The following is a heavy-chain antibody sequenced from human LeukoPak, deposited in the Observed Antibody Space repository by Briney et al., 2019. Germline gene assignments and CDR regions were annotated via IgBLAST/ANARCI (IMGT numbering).Heavy chain of an antibody. CDR3: ARDASYYESSGYYWDY. V-gene: IGHV3-7*01. CDR2: IKQDGSEK. Sequence: PGGSLRLSCAGSGFTFSRYWMSWVRQAPGKGLEWVANIKQDGSEKYYVDSVKGRFTISRDNAKNSLYLQMNSLRAEDTAVYYCARDASYYESSGYYWDYWGLGTLVTVSS. CDR1: GFTFSRYW. J-gene: IGHJ4*02. D-gene: IGHD3-22*01.